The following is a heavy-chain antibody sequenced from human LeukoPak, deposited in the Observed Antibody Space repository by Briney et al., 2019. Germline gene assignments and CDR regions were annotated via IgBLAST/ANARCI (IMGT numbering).Heavy chain of an antibody. CDR1: GYTFTSYD. V-gene: IGHV1-8*03. CDR3: ARLYDSSGYGRNFDY. J-gene: IGHJ4*02. D-gene: IGHD3-22*01. CDR2: MNPNSGNT. Sequence: ASVKVSCKASGYTFTSYDINWVRQATGQGLEWMGWMNPNSGNTGYAQKFQGRVTITRNTSISTAYMELSSLRSEDTAVYYCARLYDSSGYGRNFDYWGQGTLVTVSS.